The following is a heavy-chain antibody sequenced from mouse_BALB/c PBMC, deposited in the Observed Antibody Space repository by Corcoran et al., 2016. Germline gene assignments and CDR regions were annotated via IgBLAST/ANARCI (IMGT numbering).Heavy chain of an antibody. V-gene: IGHV1-9*01. CDR2: ILPGSGST. D-gene: IGHD1-1*02. CDR1: GYTFSSYW. Sequence: QVQLQQSGAELMKPGASGKVSCKATGYTFSSYWIEWVKQRPGHGLEWIGEILPGSGSTNYNEKFKGKATFTADTSSNTAYMQLSSLTSEDSAVYYCAKVDSHCAMDYWGQGTSVTVSS. J-gene: IGHJ4*01. CDR3: AKVDSHCAMDY.